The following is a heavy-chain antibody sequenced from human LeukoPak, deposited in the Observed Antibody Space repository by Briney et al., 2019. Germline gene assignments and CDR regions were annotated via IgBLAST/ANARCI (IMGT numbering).Heavy chain of an antibody. D-gene: IGHD1-26*01. CDR2: IKSRADDGTT. Sequence: PGGSLRLSCVASGLTFTNAWLSWVRRAPGKGLEWVARIKSRADDGTTDYAAPVKGRFTISRDDSKTTLYLQMNSLKTEDTGVYYCAANRVGAISYWGQGSLVTVSS. CDR3: AANRVGAISY. CDR1: GLTFTNAW. V-gene: IGHV3-15*01. J-gene: IGHJ4*02.